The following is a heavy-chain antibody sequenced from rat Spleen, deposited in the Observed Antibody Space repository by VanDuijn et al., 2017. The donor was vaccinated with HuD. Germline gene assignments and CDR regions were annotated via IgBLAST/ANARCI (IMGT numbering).Heavy chain of an antibody. CDR2: ITNTGGST. V-gene: IGHV5-25*01. Sequence: EVQLVESDGGLVQPGRSLKLSCAASGFTFSDYYMAWVRQAPTKGLEWVASITNTGGSTDYRDSVKGRFTISRDNAKSTLYLQMDSLRSEDTATYYCARHRNYGGYSLYVMDAWGQGASVTVSS. CDR1: GFTFSDYY. D-gene: IGHD1-11*01. CDR3: ARHRNYGGYSLYVMDA. J-gene: IGHJ4*01.